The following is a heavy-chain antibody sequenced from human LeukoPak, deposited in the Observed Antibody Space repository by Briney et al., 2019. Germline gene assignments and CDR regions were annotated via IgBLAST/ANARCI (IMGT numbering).Heavy chain of an antibody. V-gene: IGHV4-31*02. D-gene: IGHD3-22*01. CDR1: GFTFSSYA. Sequence: LRLSCAASGFTFSSYAMSWIRQHPGKGLEWIGYIYYSGSTYYNPSLKSRVTISVDTSKNQFSLKLSYVTAADTAVYYCARVSLAWDSSGYYEVGVDYWGQGTLVTVSS. CDR3: ARVSLAWDSSGYYEVGVDY. CDR2: IYYSGST. J-gene: IGHJ4*02.